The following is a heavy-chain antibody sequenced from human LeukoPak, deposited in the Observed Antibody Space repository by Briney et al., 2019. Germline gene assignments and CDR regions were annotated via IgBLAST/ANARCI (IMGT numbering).Heavy chain of an antibody. D-gene: IGHD2-2*01. J-gene: IGHJ6*02. CDR2: IYYSGST. CDR1: GGSISSGGYY. Sequence: PSETLSLTCTVSGGSISSGGYYWSWIRLHPGKGLEWIGYIYYSGSTYYNPSLKSRVTISVDTSKNQFSLKLSSVAAADTAVYYCARVVLEYAYGMDVWGQGTTVTVSS. V-gene: IGHV4-31*03. CDR3: ARVVLEYAYGMDV.